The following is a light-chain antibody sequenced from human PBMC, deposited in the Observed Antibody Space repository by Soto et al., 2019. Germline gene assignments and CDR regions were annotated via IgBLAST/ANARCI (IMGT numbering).Light chain of an antibody. CDR2: DAS. Sequence: DIQMTQSPSSLSASVGDRITITCQASQDINKYLTWYQQKLGKAPKLLLHDASNLQRGLPSRCSGSGSGIHFSLSISSLQPEDIATYYCQQSDNGSLTFGGGTKVEIK. V-gene: IGKV1-33*01. CDR1: QDINKY. J-gene: IGKJ4*01. CDR3: QQSDNGSLT.